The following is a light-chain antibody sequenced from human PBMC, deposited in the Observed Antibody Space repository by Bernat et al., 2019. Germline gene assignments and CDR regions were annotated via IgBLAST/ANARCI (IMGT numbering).Light chain of an antibody. J-gene: IGKJ2*01. V-gene: IGKV1-39*01. CDR2: ASSS. CDR1: QRISTF. CDR3: HQSYTTPYT. Sequence: DIQMTQSPSSLSASVGDRVTITCRASQRISTFLNWYHQKSGRAPELLIYASSSTLQSGMPSRFSGSGSGTDFTLTITSLQPEDNGTYYCHQSYTTPYTFGQGTRVEIK.